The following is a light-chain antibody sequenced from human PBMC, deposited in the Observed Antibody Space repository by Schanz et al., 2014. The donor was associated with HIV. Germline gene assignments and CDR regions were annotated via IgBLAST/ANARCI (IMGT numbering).Light chain of an antibody. CDR3: SSYTSGRAL. CDR2: EVS. J-gene: IGLJ2*01. V-gene: IGLV2-8*01. Sequence: QSALTQPPSASGSPGQPVTIFCTGSSSDVGGYNYVSWYQQHPGKAPKVMIYEVSRRPSGVPRRFSGSKFDNTASLTVSGLHADDEAEYFCSSYTSGRALFGGGTKLTVL. CDR1: SSDVGGYNY.